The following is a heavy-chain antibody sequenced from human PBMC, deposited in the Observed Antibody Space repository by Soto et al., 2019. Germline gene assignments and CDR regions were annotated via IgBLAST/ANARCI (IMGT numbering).Heavy chain of an antibody. V-gene: IGHV1-8*01. Sequence: EASVKVSCKASGYTFTSYDINWVRQATGQGLEWMGWMNPNSGNTGYAQKFQGRVTMTRNTSISTAYMELSSLRSEDTAVYYCARVKGEYYDFWSGYYIGDWFDPWGQGTLVTVSS. D-gene: IGHD3-3*01. J-gene: IGHJ5*02. CDR3: ARVKGEYYDFWSGYYIGDWFDP. CDR2: MNPNSGNT. CDR1: GYTFTSYD.